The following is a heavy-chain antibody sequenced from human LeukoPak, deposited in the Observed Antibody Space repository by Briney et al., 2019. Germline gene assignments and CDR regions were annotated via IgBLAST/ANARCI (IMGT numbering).Heavy chain of an antibody. CDR3: TRDKVVAPSTYYYYYGMDV. J-gene: IGHJ6*02. CDR2: IRSKAYGGTT. Sequence: GRSLRLSCTASGFTFGDYALSWVRQAPGKGLEWVGSIRSKAYGGTTEYAASVKGRFTISRDDSKSIAYLQMNSLKTEDTAVYCCTRDKVVAPSTYYYYYGMDVWGQGTTVTVSS. CDR1: GFTFGDYA. V-gene: IGHV3-49*04. D-gene: IGHD2-15*01.